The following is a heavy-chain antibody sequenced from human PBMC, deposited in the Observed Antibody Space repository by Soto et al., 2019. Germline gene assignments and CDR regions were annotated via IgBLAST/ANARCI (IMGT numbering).Heavy chain of an antibody. V-gene: IGHV3-48*02. CDR2: ISSSTSII. Sequence: EVQLVESGGGLVQPGGSLRLSYAASGFTFSSHSMNWVRQAPGKGLEWISYISSSTSIIYYADSVKGRFTISRDNAKNSLYLQMNSLRDDDTAVYYCAGELISGYWGQGTLVTVSS. J-gene: IGHJ4*02. CDR1: GFTFSSHS. D-gene: IGHD3-16*01. CDR3: AGELISGY.